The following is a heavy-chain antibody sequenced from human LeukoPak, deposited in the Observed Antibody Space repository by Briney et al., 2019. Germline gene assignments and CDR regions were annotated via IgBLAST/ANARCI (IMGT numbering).Heavy chain of an antibody. CDR3: ARDRPFRGVISPRIGSTYYYYMDV. CDR1: GYTFTGYY. J-gene: IGHJ6*03. V-gene: IGHV1-18*04. D-gene: IGHD3-10*01. CDR2: ISAYNGNT. Sequence: ASVKVSCKASGYTFTGYYMHWVRQAPGQGLEWMGWISAYNGNTNYAQKLQGRVTMTTDTSTSTAYMELRSLRSDDTAVYYCARDRPFRGVISPRIGSTYYYYMDVWGKGTTVTISS.